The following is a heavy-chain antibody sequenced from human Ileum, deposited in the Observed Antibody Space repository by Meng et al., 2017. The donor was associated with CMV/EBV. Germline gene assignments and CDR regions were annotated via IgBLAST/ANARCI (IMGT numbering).Heavy chain of an antibody. Sequence: AGFSFSDHGMHWVRQAPDKGLRWVAVVWNDGSSQYYTGSVKGRVTISRDNSKNTLYLLMSSLRADDTAVYYCSRGGMGGRRFYFDFWGQGNLVTVSS. CDR3: SRGGMGGRRFYFDF. J-gene: IGHJ4*01. CDR2: VWNDGSSQ. D-gene: IGHD1-26*01. CDR1: GFSFSDHG. V-gene: IGHV3-33*01.